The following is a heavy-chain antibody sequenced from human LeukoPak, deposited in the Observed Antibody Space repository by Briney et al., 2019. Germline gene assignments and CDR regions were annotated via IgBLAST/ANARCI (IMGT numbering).Heavy chain of an antibody. Sequence: ASVKVSCKASGYTFTSYGISWVRQAPGQGLEWMGWISAYNGNTNYARKLQGRVTMTTDTSTSTAYMELRSLRSDDTAVYYFARDLSRYYDFWSGYYTGPHFDYWGQGTLVTVSS. CDR3: ARDLSRYYDFWSGYYTGPHFDY. CDR2: ISAYNGNT. V-gene: IGHV1-18*01. D-gene: IGHD3-3*01. CDR1: GYTFTSYG. J-gene: IGHJ4*02.